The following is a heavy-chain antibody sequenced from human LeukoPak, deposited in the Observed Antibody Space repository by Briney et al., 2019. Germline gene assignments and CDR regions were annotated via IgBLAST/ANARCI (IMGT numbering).Heavy chain of an antibody. J-gene: IGHJ4*01. D-gene: IGHD3-10*01. V-gene: IGHV3-7*04. Sequence: PGGSLRLSCAASGFTLSRYWMSWVRQAPGKGLEWVANIKHDGSEKYYVDSVKGRFTISRDNAKNSLYLQMNSLRGEDTAVYYCARVRDYYNYFEYWGQEPRSPSPQ. CDR1: GFTLSRYW. CDR2: IKHDGSEK. CDR3: ARVRDYYNYFEY.